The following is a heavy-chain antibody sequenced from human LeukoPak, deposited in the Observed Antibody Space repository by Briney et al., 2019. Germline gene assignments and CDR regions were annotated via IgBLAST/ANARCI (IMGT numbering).Heavy chain of an antibody. CDR1: GGSFSGNN. CDR3: ARGRMKYSYGLDY. J-gene: IGHJ4*02. Sequence: NTSETLSLTCAVYGGSFSGNNWNWIRQPPGKGLEWIGEINHSGATKYNPSLKSRVTISVDTSKNQFSLKLSSVTAADTAVYYCARGRMKYSYGLDYWGQGTLVTVSS. CDR2: INHSGAT. V-gene: IGHV4-34*01. D-gene: IGHD5-18*01.